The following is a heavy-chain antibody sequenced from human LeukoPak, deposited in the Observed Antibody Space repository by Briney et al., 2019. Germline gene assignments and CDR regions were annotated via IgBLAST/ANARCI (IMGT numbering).Heavy chain of an antibody. CDR2: ISSSSSYI. Sequence: GGSLRLSCAASGFTFSSYSMNWVRQAPGKGLVWVSSISSSSSYIYYADSVKGRFTISRDNAKNSLYLQMNSLRAEDTAVYYCARVPYSSGWSDYWGQGTLVTVSS. J-gene: IGHJ4*02. CDR1: GFTFSSYS. CDR3: ARVPYSSGWSDY. D-gene: IGHD6-19*01. V-gene: IGHV3-21*01.